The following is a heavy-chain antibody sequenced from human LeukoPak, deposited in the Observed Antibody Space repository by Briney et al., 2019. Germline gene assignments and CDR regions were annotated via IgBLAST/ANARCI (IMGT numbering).Heavy chain of an antibody. Sequence: SETLSLTXTVSGGSISSYYWSWIWQPPGKGLEWIGYIYYSGSTNCNPSLKSRVTISVDTSKNQFSLKLSSVTAADTAVYYCARAVQGVVVVAADAFDIWGQGTMVTVSS. CDR2: IYYSGST. V-gene: IGHV4-59*01. D-gene: IGHD2-15*01. CDR1: GGSISSYY. CDR3: ARAVQGVVVVAADAFDI. J-gene: IGHJ3*02.